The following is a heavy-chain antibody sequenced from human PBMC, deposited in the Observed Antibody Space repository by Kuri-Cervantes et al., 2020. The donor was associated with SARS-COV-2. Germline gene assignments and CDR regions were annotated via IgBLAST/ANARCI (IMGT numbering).Heavy chain of an antibody. J-gene: IGHJ3*02. CDR1: GYTFTSYG. D-gene: IGHD6-13*01. Sequence: ASVKVSCKASGYTFTSYGISWVRQAPGQGLGWMGWISAYNGNTNYAQKLQGRVTMTTDTSTSTAYLQWSSLKASDTAMYYCARSQSSSWQSDAFDIWGQGTMVTVSS. CDR2: ISAYNGNT. CDR3: ARSQSSSWQSDAFDI. V-gene: IGHV1-18*01.